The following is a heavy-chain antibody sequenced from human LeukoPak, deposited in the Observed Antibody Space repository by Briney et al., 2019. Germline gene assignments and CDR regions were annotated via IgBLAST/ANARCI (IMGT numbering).Heavy chain of an antibody. CDR1: GVSISSYY. CDR2: IYYSRST. Sequence: SETLSLTCTGSGVSISSYYWSWIRQPPGKGLEWIGHIYYSRSTNFNPSLKGRVTMSVDTSKNQCSLKLSSVTAADTAVYYCARTEYYFDHWGQGTLVTVSS. D-gene: IGHD3-10*01. J-gene: IGHJ4*02. CDR3: ARTEYYFDH. V-gene: IGHV4-59*01.